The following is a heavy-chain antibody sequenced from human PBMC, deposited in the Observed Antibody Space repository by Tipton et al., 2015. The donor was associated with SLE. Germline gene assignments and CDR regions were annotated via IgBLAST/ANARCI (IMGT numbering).Heavy chain of an antibody. Sequence: TLSLTCTVSGGSISSYSWSWIRQRPGQGLEWIASIYYRGATNYNPSLKGRVTISVDTANSQLSLKLRSVTAADTAIYFCAGEGFYDGGGYYGHMPYYFDSWGQGTLVTVSS. V-gene: IGHV4-59*01. CDR2: IYYRGAT. J-gene: IGHJ4*02. CDR1: GGSISSYS. CDR3: AGEGFYDGGGYYGHMPYYFDS. D-gene: IGHD3-22*01.